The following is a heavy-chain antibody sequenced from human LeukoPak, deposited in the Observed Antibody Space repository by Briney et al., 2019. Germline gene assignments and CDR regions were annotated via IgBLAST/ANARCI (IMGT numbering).Heavy chain of an antibody. V-gene: IGHV4-59*01. J-gene: IGHJ4*02. Sequence: SETLSLTCIVSGGSINSYYWSWIRQPPGKGLEWIGYIYYSGSTNYNPSLKSRVTISVDTSKNQFSLMLNSVTAADTAVYYCARLGSYFDYWGQGTLVTVSS. CDR1: GGSINSYY. CDR3: ARLGSYFDY. D-gene: IGHD1-26*01. CDR2: IYYSGST.